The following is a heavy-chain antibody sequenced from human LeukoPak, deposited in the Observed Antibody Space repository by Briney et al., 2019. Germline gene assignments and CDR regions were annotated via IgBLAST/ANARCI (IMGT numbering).Heavy chain of an antibody. V-gene: IGHV4-38-2*02. Sequence: PSETLSLTCTVSGYSISSGYYWGWIRQPPGKGLEWIGSIYHSGSTYYNPSLKSRVTISADTSKNQFSLKLRSVTAADTAVYYCARGAYYYGSGSYYGVDYWGQGTLVTVSS. CDR2: IYHSGST. J-gene: IGHJ4*02. CDR3: ARGAYYYGSGSYYGVDY. CDR1: GYSISSGYY. D-gene: IGHD3-10*01.